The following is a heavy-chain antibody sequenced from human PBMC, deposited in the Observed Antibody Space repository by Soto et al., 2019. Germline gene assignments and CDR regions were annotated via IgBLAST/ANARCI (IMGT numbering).Heavy chain of an antibody. CDR1: GYTFTRHG. V-gene: IGHV1-18*01. CDR3: AMVDVYVTPSPQDV. D-gene: IGHD3-16*01. J-gene: IGHJ6*02. CDR2: INTYNGNT. Sequence: ASVKVSCEACGYTFTRHGIGWARQAPGQGLEWMGWINTYNGNTNYAQNVQGRVTLTTDTSTSTAYMELRSLRSNDTAIYYCAMVDVYVTPSPQDVWGQGTTVTVSS.